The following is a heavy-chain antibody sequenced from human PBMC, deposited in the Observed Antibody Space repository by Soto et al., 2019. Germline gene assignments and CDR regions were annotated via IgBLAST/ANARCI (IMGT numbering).Heavy chain of an antibody. CDR1: GFTVSSNY. J-gene: IGHJ4*02. CDR3: ARDISRYSSSLSGPEDY. Sequence: PGGSLRLSCAASGFTVSSNYMSWVRQAPGKGLEWVSVIYSGGSTYYADSVKGRFTISRDNSKNTLYLQMNSLRAEDTAVYYCARDISRYSSSLSGPEDYWGQGTLVTVSS. D-gene: IGHD6-6*01. V-gene: IGHV3-53*01. CDR2: IYSGGST.